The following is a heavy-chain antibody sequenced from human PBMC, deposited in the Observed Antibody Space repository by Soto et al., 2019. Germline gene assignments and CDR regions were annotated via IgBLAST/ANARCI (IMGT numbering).Heavy chain of an antibody. Sequence: QVQLQQWGAGLLKPSETLSLTCAVYGGSFSGYYWSWIRQPPGKGLEWIGEINHSGSTNYNPSLTGLATXXVXTXKNQCPLKLSSVTAADTAVYYCARAGIAAAGKYFQHWGQGTLVTVSS. CDR2: INHSGST. D-gene: IGHD6-13*01. CDR3: ARAGIAAAGKYFQH. CDR1: GGSFSGYY. V-gene: IGHV4-34*01. J-gene: IGHJ1*01.